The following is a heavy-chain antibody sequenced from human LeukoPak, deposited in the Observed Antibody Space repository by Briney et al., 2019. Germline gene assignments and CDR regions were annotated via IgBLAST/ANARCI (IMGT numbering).Heavy chain of an antibody. D-gene: IGHD3-3*02. J-gene: IGHJ4*02. CDR1: GFTFNNYP. Sequence: GGSLRLSCAASGFTFNNYPMGWVRQAPGRGLEWLSAIGGEKSGSWTKSADSVKGRFTIPRDNSENTLYLQMDSLTVEDTAVYYCARAGVISGWDYWGQGVLVTASS. V-gene: IGHV3-23*01. CDR2: IGGEKSGSWT. CDR3: ARAGVISGWDY.